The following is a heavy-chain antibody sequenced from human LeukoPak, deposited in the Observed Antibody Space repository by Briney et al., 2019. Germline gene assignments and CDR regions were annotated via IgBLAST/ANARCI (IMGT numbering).Heavy chain of an antibody. V-gene: IGHV1-2*02. CDR3: ARGPRDTAMVKYYYYYYMDV. CDR2: INPNSGGT. J-gene: IGHJ6*03. D-gene: IGHD5-18*01. Sequence: ASVKVSCKASGYTFTGYYMHWVRQAPGQGLEWMGWINPNSGGTNYAQKFQGRVTMTRDTSISTAYMELSRLRSDDTAVYYCARGPRDTAMVKYYYYYYMDVWGKGTTVTISS. CDR1: GYTFTGYY.